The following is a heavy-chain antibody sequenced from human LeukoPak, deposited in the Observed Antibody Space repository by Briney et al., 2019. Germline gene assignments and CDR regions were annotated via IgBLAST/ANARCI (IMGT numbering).Heavy chain of an antibody. CDR1: GYTFTGYY. Sequence: GASVEVSCKASGYTFTGYYMHWVRQAPGQGLEWMGWINPNSGGTNYAQKFQGRVTMTRDTSISTAYMELSRLRSDDTAVYYCARSPTYSSSWYYGYWGQGTLVTVSS. CDR2: INPNSGGT. J-gene: IGHJ4*02. V-gene: IGHV1-2*02. D-gene: IGHD6-13*01. CDR3: ARSPTYSSSWYYGY.